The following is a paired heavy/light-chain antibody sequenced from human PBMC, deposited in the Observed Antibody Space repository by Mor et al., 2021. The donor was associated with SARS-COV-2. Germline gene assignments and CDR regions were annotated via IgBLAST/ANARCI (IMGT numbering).Heavy chain of an antibody. CDR1: EYSLSELS. CDR3: ATDMDTPTPRPHGFDL. D-gene: IGHD5-18*01. J-gene: IGHJ3*01. V-gene: IGHV1-24*01. Sequence: QVHLVQSGAEVKRPGASVRVSCKVSEYSLSELSIHWVRQAPGSGLEWLGGFDPEDGETIYAQRFQGRVAMTEDTSTDTAYMDLISLTSEDTAVYYCATDMDTPTPRPHGFDLWGQGTLITVSS. CDR2: FDPEDGET.
Light chain of an antibody. CDR3: QHYATSPRGVI. CDR1: QGVNGMY. Sequence: EIVLTQSPGTLSLSPGERATLSCRASQGVNGMYLAWYQQKPGQAPRLLISGSSKRATGIADRFTGSGSGTDFTLTISRLEPEDFAVYYCQHYATSPRGVIFGGGTNVEV. CDR2: GSS. J-gene: IGKJ4*01. V-gene: IGKV3-20*01.